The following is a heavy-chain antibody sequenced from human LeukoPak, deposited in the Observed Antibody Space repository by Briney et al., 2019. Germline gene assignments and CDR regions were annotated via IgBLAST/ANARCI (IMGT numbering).Heavy chain of an antibody. Sequence: GRSLRLSCAASGFTFDDYAMHWVRQAPGKGLEWVSYISSGSSAIYYADSVKGRFTISRDNAKSSLYLQMNSLRAEDTAVYYCARGRADYYFDYWGQGTLVTVSS. J-gene: IGHJ4*02. CDR3: ARGRADYYFDY. V-gene: IGHV3-48*01. CDR2: ISSGSSAI. D-gene: IGHD2-21*02. CDR1: GFTFDDYA.